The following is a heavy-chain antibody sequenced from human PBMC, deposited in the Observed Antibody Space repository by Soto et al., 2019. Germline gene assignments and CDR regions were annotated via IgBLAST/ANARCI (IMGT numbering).Heavy chain of an antibody. CDR3: AGRAMAVDALREDNWFDP. D-gene: IGHD2-8*02. CDR2: IYYNGNT. J-gene: IGHJ5*02. V-gene: IGHV4-59*01. CDR1: GASISSYY. Sequence: QVQLQESGPRLVKPSETLSLTCTVSGASISSYYWNWIRQSPGKGLEWIGHIYYNGNTKDNPLLQCRLTISVDTSKNQLSLELKSVAAADTAVYFCAGRAMAVDALREDNWFDPWGQGTLVTVSS.